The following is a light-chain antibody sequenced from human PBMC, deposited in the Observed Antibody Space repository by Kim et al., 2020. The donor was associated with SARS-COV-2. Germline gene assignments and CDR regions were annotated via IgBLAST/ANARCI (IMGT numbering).Light chain of an antibody. Sequence: SWSPGERASRSCRASQSVDYRLAWYQQKPGRSPSLLMYDTSSRATGIPARFSGSGSGTDFTLTITSLEPEDFAVYYCQQRASWPRTFGQGTKLEI. CDR2: DTS. V-gene: IGKV3-11*01. CDR1: QSVDYR. CDR3: QQRASWPRT. J-gene: IGKJ2*01.